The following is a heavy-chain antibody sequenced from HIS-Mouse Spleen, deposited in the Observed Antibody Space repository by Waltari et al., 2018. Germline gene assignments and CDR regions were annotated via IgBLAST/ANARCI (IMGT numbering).Heavy chain of an antibody. J-gene: IGHJ3*02. Sequence: QVQLQESGPGLVKPSETLSLTCTVSGGSISSYYWSWIRQPPGKGLEWIGYIYYSGSTNYNPSLKSRVTISVDTSKNQFSLKLSSVTAADTAVYYCARSAYYYDSSGYYFRPDAFDIWGQGTMVTVSS. CDR1: GGSISSYY. D-gene: IGHD3-22*01. CDR3: ARSAYYYDSSGYYFRPDAFDI. CDR2: IYYSGST. V-gene: IGHV4-59*01.